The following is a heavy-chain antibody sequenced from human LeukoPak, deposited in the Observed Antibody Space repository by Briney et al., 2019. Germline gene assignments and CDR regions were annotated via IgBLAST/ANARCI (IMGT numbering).Heavy chain of an antibody. V-gene: IGHV3-23*01. CDR3: AKANWNDVSSFDY. D-gene: IGHD1-1*01. CDR2: IRGSGDRP. Sequence: GGSLRLSCAASGFTFSTYAMSWVRQAPGKGLEWVSGIRGSGDRPYYADSVKGRFTISRDNSKNTLYLQMNSLRAEDTAVYYCAKANWNDVSSFDYWGQGTLFTVSS. J-gene: IGHJ4*02. CDR1: GFTFSTYA.